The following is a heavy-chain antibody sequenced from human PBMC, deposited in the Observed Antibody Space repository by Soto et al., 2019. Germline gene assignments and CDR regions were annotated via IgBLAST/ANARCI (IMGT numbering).Heavy chain of an antibody. CDR3: AKVGGLVGWNWFDP. Sequence: EVQLLESGGGLVQPGGSLRLSCAASGFTFSSYAMSWVRQAPGKGQEWVSGINDGGGSTYYADSVKGRFTISRDNSKNTLYLQMNSLRAEDTALYYCAKVGGLVGWNWFDPWGQGTLVIVSS. J-gene: IGHJ5*02. V-gene: IGHV3-23*01. CDR1: GFTFSSYA. CDR2: INDGGGST. D-gene: IGHD6-19*01.